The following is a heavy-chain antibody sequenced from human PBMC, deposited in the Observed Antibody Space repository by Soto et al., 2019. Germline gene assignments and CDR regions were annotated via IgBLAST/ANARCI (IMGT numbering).Heavy chain of an antibody. CDR3: ARDPGLKAPPGDY. Sequence: QVQLVQSGAEVKKPGASVKVSCKASGYTFTSYGISWVRQAPGPGIEWMGWISAYNGNTNYAQQLQGRVTMTTDTSTSTDYMELRSLRSDDTAVYYCARDPGLKAPPGDYWGQGTLVTVSS. J-gene: IGHJ4*02. V-gene: IGHV1-18*01. CDR2: ISAYNGNT. CDR1: GYTFTSYG. D-gene: IGHD3-10*01.